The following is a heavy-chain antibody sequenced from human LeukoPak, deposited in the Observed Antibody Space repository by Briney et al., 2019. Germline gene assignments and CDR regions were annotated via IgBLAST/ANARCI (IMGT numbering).Heavy chain of an antibody. CDR3: ASTPMGYCSSTTCRAVP. CDR1: GGSISSGDYY. D-gene: IGHD2-2*01. Sequence: PSQTLSLTCTVSGGSISSGDYYWSWIRQPPGKGLEWIGYIYYSGSTYYNPSLKSRVTMSVDTSKNQFSLKLSSVTAADTAVYYCASTPMGYCSSTTCRAVPWGQGTLVTVSS. V-gene: IGHV4-30-4*01. CDR2: IYYSGST. J-gene: IGHJ5*02.